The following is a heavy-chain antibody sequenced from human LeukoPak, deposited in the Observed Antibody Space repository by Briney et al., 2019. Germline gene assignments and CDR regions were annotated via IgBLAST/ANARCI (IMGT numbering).Heavy chain of an antibody. Sequence: SETLSLTCAVYGGSFSGYYWSWIRQPPGKGLEWIGEINHSGSTNYNPSLKSRVTISVDTSKNQFSLKLSSVTAADTAVYYCATYGRHHSSSIPKYYYYYMDVWGKGTTVTVSS. CDR3: ATYGRHHSSSIPKYYYYYMDV. J-gene: IGHJ6*03. D-gene: IGHD6-6*01. V-gene: IGHV4-34*01. CDR2: INHSGST. CDR1: GGSFSGYY.